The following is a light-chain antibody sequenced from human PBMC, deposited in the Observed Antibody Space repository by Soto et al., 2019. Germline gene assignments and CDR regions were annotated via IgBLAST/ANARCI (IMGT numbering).Light chain of an antibody. J-gene: IGLJ2*01. V-gene: IGLV2-23*03. CDR1: SSDFGIYDL. Sequence: QSALTQPASVSGSPGQSITISCTATSSDFGIYDLVSWYQQHPGKAPKVIIFEGSKRPSGVSKRFSGSTSGNTASLTISVLQAEDEADYHCCSYAGNRTFVFGGGTKLTVL. CDR3: CSYAGNRTFV. CDR2: EGS.